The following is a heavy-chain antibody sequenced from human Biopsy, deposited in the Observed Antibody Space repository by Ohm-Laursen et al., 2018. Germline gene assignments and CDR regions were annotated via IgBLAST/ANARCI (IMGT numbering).Heavy chain of an antibody. J-gene: IGHJ2*01. CDR2: IYFTGRT. Sequence: GTLSLTCSVSGGPIDSYYWSWIRQPPGKALEWIGYIYFTGRTSYNPSLKSRVTMSVNTSKKQFFLRLGSVTAADTAVYYCASAGYNPDWNFDLWGRGTRVTVSS. CDR1: GGPIDSYY. D-gene: IGHD5-24*01. CDR3: ASAGYNPDWNFDL. V-gene: IGHV4-59*12.